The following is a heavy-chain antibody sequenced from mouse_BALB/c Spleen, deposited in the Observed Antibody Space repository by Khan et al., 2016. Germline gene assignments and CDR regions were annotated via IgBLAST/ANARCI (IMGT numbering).Heavy chain of an antibody. CDR1: GFSTIADG. CDR2: IWGDGII. D-gene: IGHD2-2*01. V-gene: IGHV2-6-7*01. J-gene: IGHJ4*01. CDR3: SRAGWGDYAMAC. Sequence: QVQLKQSGPRLVATSLSLSITCTVAGFSTIADGVNRARETPGKGQAGLGMIWGDGIIDYKSALKCRLNIPKDNFKSRVFVEMNSRHTDDPDKYSCSRAGWGDYAMACSGPGTSVIVTS.